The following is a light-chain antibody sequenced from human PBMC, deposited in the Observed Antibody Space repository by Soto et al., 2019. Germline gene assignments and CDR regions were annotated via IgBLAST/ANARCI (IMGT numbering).Light chain of an antibody. CDR2: EVS. J-gene: IGLJ2*01. CDR1: SSDFGAYNY. Sequence: QSALTQPPSASGSPGQSVAVSCTGTSSDFGAYNYVSWYQQHPGKAPKLLIFEVSQRPSGVPDRFSGSKSGNTASLTVSGLQAEDEADYYCSSYTGSTVIFGGGTKLTVL. V-gene: IGLV2-8*01. CDR3: SSYTGSTVI.